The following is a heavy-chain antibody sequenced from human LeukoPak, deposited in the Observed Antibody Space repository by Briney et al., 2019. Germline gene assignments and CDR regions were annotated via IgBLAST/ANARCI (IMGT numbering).Heavy chain of an antibody. Sequence: GGSLRLSCAASGFTVSSNYMSWVRQAPGKGLEWVSVIYSGGSTYYADSVKGRFTISRDNSKNTLYLQMNSLRAEDTAVYYCANIRIAATGPYFDYWGQGTLVTVSS. D-gene: IGHD6-25*01. J-gene: IGHJ4*02. V-gene: IGHV3-53*01. CDR3: ANIRIAATGPYFDY. CDR1: GFTVSSNY. CDR2: IYSGGST.